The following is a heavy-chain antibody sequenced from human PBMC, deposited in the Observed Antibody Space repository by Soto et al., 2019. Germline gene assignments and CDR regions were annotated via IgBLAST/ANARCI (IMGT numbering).Heavy chain of an antibody. CDR3: ARDGRTGTTLPHGGLDQ. Sequence: QVQLMESGGGVVQPGGSLRLSCAASGFTFRSYAIHWVRQAPGKGLEWVAIISYDGSTKFYTDSVKGRFTISRDNSNNTLYLQMNRLRSEDTALYYCARDGRTGTTLPHGGLDQWGQGTLVTVSS. CDR2: ISYDGSTK. D-gene: IGHD3-10*01. CDR1: GFTFRSYA. V-gene: IGHV3-30-3*01. J-gene: IGHJ4*02.